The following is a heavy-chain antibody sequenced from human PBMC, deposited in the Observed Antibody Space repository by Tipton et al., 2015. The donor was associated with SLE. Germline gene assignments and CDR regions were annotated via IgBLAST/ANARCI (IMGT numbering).Heavy chain of an antibody. D-gene: IGHD3-16*01. J-gene: IGHJ4*02. V-gene: IGHV4-39*07. CDR3: ARHWGAYENPYYFDY. CDR2: SYYTGSS. CDR1: GDSISSGTYY. Sequence: TLSLTCTVSGDSISSGTYYWGWIRQPPGKGLEWIGNSYYTGSSYYNPSLQSRVTISVDTSQNQFSLKLRSVSAADTAVYYCARHWGAYENPYYFDYWGQGTLVTVSS.